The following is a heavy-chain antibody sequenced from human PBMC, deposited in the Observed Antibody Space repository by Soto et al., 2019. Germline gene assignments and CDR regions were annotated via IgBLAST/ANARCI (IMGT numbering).Heavy chain of an antibody. CDR3: AREYINTQRALAY. V-gene: IGHV4-31*03. CDR1: GGSISSGGYY. D-gene: IGHD2-21*01. J-gene: IGHJ4*02. CDR2: IYYSGST. Sequence: SETLSLTCTVSGGSISSGGYYWSWIRQHPGKDLEWIGYIYYSGSTYYNPSLKSRVTISVDTSKNQFSLKLSSVTAADTAVYYCAREYINTQRALAYWGQGTLVTVSS.